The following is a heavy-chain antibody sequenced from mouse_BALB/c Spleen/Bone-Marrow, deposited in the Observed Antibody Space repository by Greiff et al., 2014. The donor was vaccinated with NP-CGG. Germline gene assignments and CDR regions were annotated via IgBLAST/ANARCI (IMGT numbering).Heavy chain of an antibody. J-gene: IGHJ4*01. CDR2: IYPGNSDT. V-gene: IGHV1-5*01. Sequence: VQLKESGTVLARPGASVKMSCKASGYTFTSYWMHWVKQRPGQGLEWIGAIYPGNSDTSYNQKFGGKAKLTAVTSTSTAYMELSSLTNEDSAVYYCTRYPYYYGSRNYYAMDYWGQGTSVTVSS. CDR3: TRYPYYYGSRNYYAMDY. D-gene: IGHD1-1*01. CDR1: GYTFTSYW.